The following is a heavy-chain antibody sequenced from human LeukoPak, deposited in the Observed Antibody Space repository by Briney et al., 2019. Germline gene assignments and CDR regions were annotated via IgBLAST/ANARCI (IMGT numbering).Heavy chain of an antibody. V-gene: IGHV4-39*01. Sequence: SETLSLTCTVSGGTISSPNHFWGWVRQPPGKGLQWIGSVYYGGSTYSNPSLKSRVTMSADTSKNQFSLTLGSVTAADTAVYYCARVVAGTKDFQHWGQGTLVTISS. CDR3: ARVVAGTKDFQH. D-gene: IGHD6-19*01. J-gene: IGHJ1*01. CDR1: GGTISSPNHF. CDR2: VYYGGST.